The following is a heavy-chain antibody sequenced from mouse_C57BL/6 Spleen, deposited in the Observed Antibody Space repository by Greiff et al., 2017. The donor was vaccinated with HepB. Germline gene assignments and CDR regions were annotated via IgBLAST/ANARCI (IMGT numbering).Heavy chain of an antibody. CDR1: GYTFTDYE. V-gene: IGHV1-15*01. CDR3: TRAPPFITTVVDFDY. J-gene: IGHJ2*01. Sequence: QVQLKQSGAELVRPGASVTLSCKASGYTFTDYEMHWVKQTPVHGLEWIGAIDPETGGTAYNQKFKGKAILTADKSSSTAYMELRSLTSEDSAVYYCTRAPPFITTVVDFDYWGQGTTLTVSS. CDR2: IDPETGGT. D-gene: IGHD1-1*01.